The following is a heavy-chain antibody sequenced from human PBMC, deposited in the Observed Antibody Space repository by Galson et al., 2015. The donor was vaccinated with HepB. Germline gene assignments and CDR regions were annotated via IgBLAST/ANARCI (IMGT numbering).Heavy chain of an antibody. J-gene: IGHJ6*03. CDR3: ARTRGGYSYGYNYYYNMDV. Sequence: PALVKPTQTLTLTCTFSGFSLNTSGMCVSWVRQLLGKALQWLTLINWDDDKYYSTSLKTRLTISKDTSTNQVVLLMTDMDPVDTATYYCARTRGGYSYGYNYYYNMDVWGKGTTVTVSS. CDR1: GFSLNTSGMC. V-gene: IGHV2-70*13. CDR2: INWDDDK. D-gene: IGHD5-18*01.